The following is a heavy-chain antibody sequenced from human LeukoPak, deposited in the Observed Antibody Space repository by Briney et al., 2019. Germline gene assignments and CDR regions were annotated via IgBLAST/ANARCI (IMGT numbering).Heavy chain of an antibody. CDR1: GFIFSSYG. Sequence: GGSLRLSCAASGFIFSSYGMHWVRQAPGKGLEWVAVIWYDGSNEYYADSVKGRFTISRDNSKNTLYLQMNSLRAEDTAVYYCATVSSSWLGYFQHWGQGTLVTVSS. J-gene: IGHJ1*01. CDR3: ATVSSSWLGYFQH. V-gene: IGHV3-33*01. CDR2: IWYDGSNE. D-gene: IGHD6-13*01.